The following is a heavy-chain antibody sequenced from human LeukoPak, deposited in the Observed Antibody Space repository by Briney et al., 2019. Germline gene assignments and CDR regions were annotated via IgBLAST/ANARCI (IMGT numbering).Heavy chain of an antibody. CDR2: ISYDGSNK. CDR3: AREVSMVRGVMTRAFDI. V-gene: IGHV3-30-3*01. CDR1: GFTFSSYA. J-gene: IGHJ3*02. Sequence: PGRSLRLSCAASGFTFSSYAMHWVRQAPGKGLEWVAVISYDGSNKYYADSVKGRFTISRDNSKNTLYLQMNSLRAEDTAVYYCAREVSMVRGVMTRAFDIWGQGTMVTVSS. D-gene: IGHD3-10*01.